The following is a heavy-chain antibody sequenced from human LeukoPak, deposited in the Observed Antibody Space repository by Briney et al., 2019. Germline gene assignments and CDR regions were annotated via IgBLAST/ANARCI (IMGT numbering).Heavy chain of an antibody. CDR3: ARGANWGSPDY. Sequence: SETLSLTCTVSGGSISSDYWSWIRQSPGKGLERMGYIYYSGTTSYNPSLKSRVIISLDTSKNQFSLKLSSVTAADTAVYYCARGANWGSPDYWGQGTLVTVSS. J-gene: IGHJ4*02. CDR1: GGSISSDY. CDR2: IYYSGTT. V-gene: IGHV4-59*01. D-gene: IGHD7-27*01.